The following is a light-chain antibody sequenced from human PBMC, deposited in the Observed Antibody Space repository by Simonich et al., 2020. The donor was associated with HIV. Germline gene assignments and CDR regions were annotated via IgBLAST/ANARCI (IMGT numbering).Light chain of an antibody. V-gene: IGKV4-1*01. Sequence: DIVMTQSPDSLAVSLGERSTIHCQSSQSVLYSSNNQNYLSWYQQKPGQPPKLLIYWASTRESGVPDRISGSGAGTDFTLTISSLQTEDVAVYYCQQYYRTPLTFGGGTKVEIK. CDR1: QSVLYSSNNQNY. CDR2: WAS. CDR3: QQYYRTPLT. J-gene: IGKJ4*01.